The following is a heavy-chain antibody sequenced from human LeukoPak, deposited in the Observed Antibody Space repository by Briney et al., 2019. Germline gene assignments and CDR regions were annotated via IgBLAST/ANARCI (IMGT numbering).Heavy chain of an antibody. CDR3: ARSLVAVAGIDY. J-gene: IGHJ4*02. Sequence: GGSLRLSCEASGSTFSTYGMHWVRQAPGKGLEWVALMSYDGSDKSYADSVKGRFTISRDNSKSTLYLQMNSLRAEDTAVYYCARSLVAVAGIDYWGQGTLVTVSS. D-gene: IGHD6-19*01. V-gene: IGHV3-30*03. CDR2: MSYDGSDK. CDR1: GSTFSTYG.